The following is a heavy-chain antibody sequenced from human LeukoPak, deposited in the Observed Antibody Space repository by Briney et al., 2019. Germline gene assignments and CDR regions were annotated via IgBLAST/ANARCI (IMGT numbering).Heavy chain of an antibody. J-gene: IGHJ4*02. D-gene: IGHD3-22*01. CDR2: INPRGGST. Sequence: ASVKVSCKASGYTFTNNYMHWVRQAPGQGPEWMGIINPRGGSTTYAQKFQGRVTMTRDTSTNTVYMELSSLRSEDAAVYYCARPHAGYDSSVYLDYWGQGTLVNVSS. V-gene: IGHV1-46*01. CDR1: GYTFTNNY. CDR3: ARPHAGYDSSVYLDY.